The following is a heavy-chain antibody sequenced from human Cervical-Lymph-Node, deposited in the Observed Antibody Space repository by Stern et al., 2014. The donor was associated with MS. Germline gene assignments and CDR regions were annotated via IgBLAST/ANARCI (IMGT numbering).Heavy chain of an antibody. CDR1: GFNFNDHG. CDR2: ISYDGSKK. D-gene: IGHD2-2*01. CDR3: AKLGGRTSPGSFNWFDP. Sequence: VQLVESGGGVVQPGRSLRLSCSASGFNFNDHGMHWVRQAPGKGLEWVAVISYDGSKKLHVDSGKGRFIVSRDNSKNTVYLQMNSLRVEDTAVYYCAKLGGRTSPGSFNWFDPWGQGTPVTVSS. J-gene: IGHJ5*02. V-gene: IGHV3-30*18.